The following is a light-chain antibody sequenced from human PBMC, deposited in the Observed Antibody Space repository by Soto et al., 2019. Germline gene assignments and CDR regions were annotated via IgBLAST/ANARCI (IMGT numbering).Light chain of an antibody. CDR3: SSYTSSSTPYV. J-gene: IGLJ1*01. CDR1: SSHVGGYNY. Sequence: QSALTQPASVSRSPGQSITISCTGTSSHVGGYNYVSWYQYHPGKAPKLMIYDVFNRTSGVSNRFSGSKSGNTASLTISGLQAEDEADYYCSSYTSSSTPYVFGTGTKLTV. CDR2: DVF. V-gene: IGLV2-14*03.